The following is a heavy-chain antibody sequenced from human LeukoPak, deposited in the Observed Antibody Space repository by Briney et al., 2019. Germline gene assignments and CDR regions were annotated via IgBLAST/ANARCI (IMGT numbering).Heavy chain of an antibody. Sequence: GGSLRLSCAASGFTFSSYAMHWVRQAPSKGLEWVAVISYDGSNKYYADSVKGRFTISRDNSKNTLYLQMNSLRAEDTAVYYCARDVSDIVVVPAAYDPWGQGTLVTVSS. J-gene: IGHJ5*02. CDR2: ISYDGSNK. V-gene: IGHV3-30-3*01. CDR1: GFTFSSYA. D-gene: IGHD2-2*01. CDR3: ARDVSDIVVVPAAYDP.